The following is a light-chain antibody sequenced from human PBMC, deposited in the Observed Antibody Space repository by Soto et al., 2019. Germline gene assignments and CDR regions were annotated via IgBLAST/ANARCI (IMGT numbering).Light chain of an antibody. CDR1: SSDVGSYNL. Sequence: QSSLTQPASVSGSPGQSITISCTGTSSDVGSYNLVSWYQQHPGKAPKLMIYEGSKRPSGVSNRFSGSKSGNTASLTISWFQADDEADSSCCSYAGSTHHDFGTGTEVKVL. V-gene: IGLV2-23*01. J-gene: IGLJ1*01. CDR3: CSYAGSTHHD. CDR2: EGS.